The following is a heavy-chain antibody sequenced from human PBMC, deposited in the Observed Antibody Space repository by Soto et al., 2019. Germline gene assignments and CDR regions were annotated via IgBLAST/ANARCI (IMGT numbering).Heavy chain of an antibody. V-gene: IGHV3-30-3*01. J-gene: IGHJ6*02. CDR1: GFTFSSYG. CDR3: ARDHCSSSCSTVYSGMDV. D-gene: IGHD2-2*02. CDR2: TSYDGSNK. Sequence: QVQLVESGGGVVQPGRSLRLSCAASGFTFSSYGIHWVRQAPGKGLEWVAVTSYDGSNKYYADSVKGRFTMSRDNSKNTLSLQMHSLRTEDTAVYYCARDHCSSSCSTVYSGMDVWGQGTTVTVSS.